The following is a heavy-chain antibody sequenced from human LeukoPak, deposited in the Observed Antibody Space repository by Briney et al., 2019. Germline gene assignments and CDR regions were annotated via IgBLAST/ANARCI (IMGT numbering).Heavy chain of an antibody. CDR3: ATSLTDSDWLLYFRTFYYYYGMDV. Sequence: ASVKVSCKASGYTFTGYYMHWVRQAPGQGLEWMGWINPNSGGTNYAQKFQGRVTMTRDTSISTAYMELSRLRSDDTAVYYCATSLTDSDWLLYFRTFYYYYGMDVWGQGTTVTVSS. V-gene: IGHV1-2*02. J-gene: IGHJ6*02. CDR1: GYTFTGYY. D-gene: IGHD3-9*01. CDR2: INPNSGGT.